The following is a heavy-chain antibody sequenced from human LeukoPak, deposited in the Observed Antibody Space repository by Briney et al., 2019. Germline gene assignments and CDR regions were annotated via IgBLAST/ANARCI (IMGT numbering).Heavy chain of an antibody. V-gene: IGHV5-51*01. CDR1: VYSFTSYW. J-gene: IGHJ3*02. D-gene: IGHD6-13*01. Sequence: GESLKISCKGSVYSFTSYWIGWVRQMPGKGLEWMGIIYPGDSATRYSPSFQGQVTISPDKSISTAYLQWSSLKASDTAMYYCVRRGSSTTGDAFDIWGQGTMVTVSS. CDR2: IYPGDSAT. CDR3: VRRGSSTTGDAFDI.